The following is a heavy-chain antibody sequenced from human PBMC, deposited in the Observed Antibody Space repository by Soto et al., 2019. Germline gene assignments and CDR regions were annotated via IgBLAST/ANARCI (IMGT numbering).Heavy chain of an antibody. Sequence: QVQLQESGPGLLKPSETLSLTCTVSGGSISSYYWSWIRQPPGKGLEWIGYIYYSGSTNYNPSLKNRVTRSVDTSKNQYSLKLSSVTAADTAVYYCARRYGSAIDYWGQGTLVTVSS. J-gene: IGHJ4*02. V-gene: IGHV4-59*08. CDR2: IYYSGST. D-gene: IGHD1-26*01. CDR1: GGSISSYY. CDR3: ARRYGSAIDY.